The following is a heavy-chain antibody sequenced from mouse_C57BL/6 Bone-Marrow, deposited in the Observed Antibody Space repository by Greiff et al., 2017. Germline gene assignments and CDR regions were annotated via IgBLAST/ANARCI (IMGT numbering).Heavy chain of an antibody. CDR3: ARERWVWFAY. D-gene: IGHD2-3*01. V-gene: IGHV5-4*01. Sequence: EVQLVESGGGLVKPGGSLKLSCAASGFTFSSYAMSWVRQTPEKRLEWVATISDGGSYTYYPDNVKGRFTISRDNAKNNLYLQMSHLKSEDTAMXYCARERWVWFAYWGQGTLVTVSA. CDR1: GFTFSSYA. J-gene: IGHJ3*01. CDR2: ISDGGSYT.